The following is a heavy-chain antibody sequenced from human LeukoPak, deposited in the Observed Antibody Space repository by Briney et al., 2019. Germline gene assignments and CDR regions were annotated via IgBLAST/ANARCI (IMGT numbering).Heavy chain of an antibody. D-gene: IGHD1-26*01. J-gene: IGHJ3*02. CDR1: GGSISSDY. Sequence: SETLSLTCNVSGGSISSDYWSWIRRPAGKGLEWIGRISTTGNTNYNPSLKSRVTMSVDTSKNQFSLRLSSVTAADTAVYYCARHRERYSGSYYAFDIWGQGTMVTVSS. CDR2: ISTTGNT. V-gene: IGHV4-4*07. CDR3: ARHRERYSGSYYAFDI.